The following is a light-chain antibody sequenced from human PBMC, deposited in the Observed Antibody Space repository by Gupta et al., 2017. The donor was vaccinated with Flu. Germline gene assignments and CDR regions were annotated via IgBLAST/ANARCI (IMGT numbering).Light chain of an antibody. CDR3: TSYKSNDALYV. CDR2: EVS. CDR1: SSDIGGYKN. V-gene: IGLV2-14*01. Sequence: TISCTGTSSDIGGYKNVYWYLQHPGTAPKLMIYEVSNRPSGVANRFSGSKSGNTASLTISGLQSEDEADYYCTSYKSNDALYVFGTGTKVTVL. J-gene: IGLJ1*01.